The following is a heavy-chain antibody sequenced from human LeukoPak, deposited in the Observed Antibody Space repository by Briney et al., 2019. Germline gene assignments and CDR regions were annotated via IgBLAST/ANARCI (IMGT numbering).Heavy chain of an antibody. D-gene: IGHD3-22*01. CDR3: VASGYVY. V-gene: IGHV3-30*02. J-gene: IGHJ4*02. CDR2: IRSDGTNK. CDR1: GFTFSNRG. Sequence: GGSLRLSCAASGFTFSNRGIHWVRQAPAKGLEWVAFIRSDGTNKYYVDSVKGRFTISRDNSKNSLYLQMTTLSAEDTAIYYCVASGYVYWGQGTLVTVSS.